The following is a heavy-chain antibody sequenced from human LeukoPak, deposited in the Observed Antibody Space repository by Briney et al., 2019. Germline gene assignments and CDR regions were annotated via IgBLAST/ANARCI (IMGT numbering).Heavy chain of an antibody. CDR3: ARGYETEWWPRRRYYFDY. D-gene: IGHD2-8*01. Sequence: PSETLSLTCTVSGYSISSGYYWGWIRQPPGKGLEWIGEINHSGSTNYNPSLKSRVTISVDTSKNQFSLKLSSVTAADTAVYYCARGYETEWWPRRRYYFDYWGQGTLVTVSS. CDR1: GYSISSGYY. V-gene: IGHV4-38-2*02. CDR2: INHSGST. J-gene: IGHJ4*02.